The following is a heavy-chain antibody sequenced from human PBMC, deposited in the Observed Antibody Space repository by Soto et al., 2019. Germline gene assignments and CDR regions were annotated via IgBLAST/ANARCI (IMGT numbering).Heavy chain of an antibody. CDR1: GYTFTNYG. D-gene: IGHD3-10*01. Sequence: QVQLVQSGAEVKKPGASVKVSCKASGYTFTNYGISWVRQAPGQGLEWMGWISAYNGNTKYAQKLQGRVTMTTDTSTSTAYMELRSVRSDDTAGYYCARGVGSGSYYNQYNWFDPWGQGTLVTVSS. CDR2: ISAYNGNT. J-gene: IGHJ5*02. CDR3: ARGVGSGSYYNQYNWFDP. V-gene: IGHV1-18*01.